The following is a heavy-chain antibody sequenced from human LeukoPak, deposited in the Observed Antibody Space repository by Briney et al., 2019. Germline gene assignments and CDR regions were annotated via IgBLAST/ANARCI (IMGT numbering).Heavy chain of an antibody. D-gene: IGHD3-22*01. CDR3: ARDSMIVVVRYNDY. CDR1: GYTFTSYG. Sequence: GASVKVSCKASGYTFTSYGISWVRQAPGQGLEWMGWISAYNGNANYAQKLQGRVTMTTDTSTSTAYMELRSLRSDDTAVYYCARDSMIVVVRYNDYWGQGTLVTVSS. V-gene: IGHV1-18*01. J-gene: IGHJ4*02. CDR2: ISAYNGNA.